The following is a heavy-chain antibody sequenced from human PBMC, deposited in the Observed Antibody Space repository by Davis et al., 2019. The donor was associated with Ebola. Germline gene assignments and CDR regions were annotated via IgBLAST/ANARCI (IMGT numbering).Heavy chain of an antibody. CDR1: GFTFSSYS. V-gene: IGHV3-21*01. CDR3: ARVDTAMVYYWYFDL. CDR2: ISSSSSYI. D-gene: IGHD5-18*01. Sequence: GESLKISCAASGFTFSSYSMNWVRQAPGKGLEWVSFISSSSSYIYYADSVKGRFTISRDNAKNSLYLQMNSLRAEDTAVYYCARVDTAMVYYWYFDLWGRGTLVTVSS. J-gene: IGHJ2*01.